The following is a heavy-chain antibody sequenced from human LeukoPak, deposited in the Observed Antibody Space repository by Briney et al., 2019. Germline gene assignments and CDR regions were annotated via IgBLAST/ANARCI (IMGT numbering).Heavy chain of an antibody. CDR3: AKVPPSHMYYFDY. J-gene: IGHJ4*02. V-gene: IGHV3-23*01. CDR1: GFTFSSYA. CDR2: ISGSGGST. Sequence: GGSLRLSCAASGFTFSSYAMSWVRQAPGKGMEWVSTISGSGGSTYYADSVKGRFTISRDNSKNTLYLQMNSLRAEDTAVYYCAKVPPSHMYYFDYWGQGTLVTVSS. D-gene: IGHD2-21*01.